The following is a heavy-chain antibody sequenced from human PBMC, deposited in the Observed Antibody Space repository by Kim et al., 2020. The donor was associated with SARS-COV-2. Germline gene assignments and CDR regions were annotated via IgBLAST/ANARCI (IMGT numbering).Heavy chain of an antibody. CDR2: ISNNGGDT. Sequence: GGSLRLSCAASGFIFSSYAMNWVRQAPGKGLEWVSGISNNGGDTEHADSVKGRFTISRDNSKNMFYLQMNSLRVEDTAIYFCAKDLIASYATLGGGPYFYYGMDLWGQGTTVTVSS. D-gene: IGHD2-15*01. CDR3: AKDLIASYATLGGGPYFYYGMDL. CDR1: GFIFSSYA. J-gene: IGHJ6*02. V-gene: IGHV3-23*01.